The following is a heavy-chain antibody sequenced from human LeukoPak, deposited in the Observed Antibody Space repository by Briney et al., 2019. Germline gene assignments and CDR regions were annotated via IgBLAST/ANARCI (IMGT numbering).Heavy chain of an antibody. CDR3: ARDHNYGTFDP. J-gene: IGHJ5*02. V-gene: IGHV1-2*02. Sequence: ASVTVSCKASGYTFTGYYMHWVRQAPGQGLEWMGWIKPNSGDTNYAQKFQDRVTMTMDTSVSTAYMELSRLRSDDTAVYYCARDHNYGTFDPWGQGTLVTVSS. CDR1: GYTFTGYY. CDR2: IKPNSGDT. D-gene: IGHD4-17*01.